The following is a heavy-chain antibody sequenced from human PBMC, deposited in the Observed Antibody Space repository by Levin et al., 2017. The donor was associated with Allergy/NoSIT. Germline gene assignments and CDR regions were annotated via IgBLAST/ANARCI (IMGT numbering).Heavy chain of an antibody. CDR3: ARLAGEVEV. CDR2: IYYSGST. Sequence: SQTLSLTCTVSGGSISNSYFYWGWIRQPPGKGLEWIGNIYYSGSTYYNPSLKSRVTISVHTSKNQFSLELSSVTAADTAVYYCARLAGEVEVWGQGTTVTVSS. V-gene: IGHV4-39*01. J-gene: IGHJ6*02. CDR1: GGSISNSYFY.